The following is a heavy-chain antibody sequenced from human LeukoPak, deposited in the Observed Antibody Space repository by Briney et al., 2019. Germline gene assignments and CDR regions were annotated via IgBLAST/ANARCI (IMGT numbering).Heavy chain of an antibody. V-gene: IGHV4-59*01. J-gene: IGHJ3*02. CDR3: ATLTGGDDAFDI. D-gene: IGHD4-23*01. CDR2: VYYSGST. CDR1: GGSMSYYY. Sequence: PSETLSLTCTVSGGSMSYYYWSWIRQPPGKGLQWIGYVYYSGSTNCNPSLKSRVTISVDTSKNQFSLKLNSVTPADTAVYYCATLTGGDDAFDIWGQGTMVTVSS.